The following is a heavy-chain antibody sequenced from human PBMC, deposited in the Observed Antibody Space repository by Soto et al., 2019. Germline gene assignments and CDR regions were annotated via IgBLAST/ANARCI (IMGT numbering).Heavy chain of an antibody. CDR1: GFTFSSYA. Sequence: QVQLVESGGGVVQPGRSLRLSCAASGFTFSSYAMHWVRQAPGKGLERVAVISYDGSNKYYADSVKGRFTISRDNSKNTLYLQMNSLRAEDTAVYYCAGTGVYDAFDIWGQGTMVTVSS. D-gene: IGHD6-13*01. CDR3: AGTGVYDAFDI. V-gene: IGHV3-30-3*01. J-gene: IGHJ3*02. CDR2: ISYDGSNK.